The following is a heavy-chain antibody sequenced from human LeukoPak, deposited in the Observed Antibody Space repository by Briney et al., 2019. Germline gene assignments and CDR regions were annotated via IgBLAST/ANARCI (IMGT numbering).Heavy chain of an antibody. CDR3: AREGSSWYGKLTDY. D-gene: IGHD6-13*01. CDR2: ISSSSSYI. CDR1: GFTFSSYS. J-gene: IGHJ4*02. V-gene: IGHV3-21*01. Sequence: PGGSLRLSCAASGFTFSSYSMNWVRQAPGKGLVWVSSISSSSSYIHYADSVKGRFTISRDNAKDSLYLQMNSLRAEDTAVYYCAREGSSWYGKLTDYWGQGTLVTVSS.